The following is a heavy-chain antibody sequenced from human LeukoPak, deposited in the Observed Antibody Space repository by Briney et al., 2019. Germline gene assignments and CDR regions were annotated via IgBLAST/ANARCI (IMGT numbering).Heavy chain of an antibody. V-gene: IGHV4-34*01. D-gene: IGHD1-26*01. CDR3: ASRIGRYLYYFGMDV. CDR2: INESGST. CDR1: HFVFSDHY. Sequence: GSLRLSCAASHFVFSDHYMSWIRQPPGKGLEWIGEINESGSTNYDPSLKSRVTISVDTSKNHFSLNLTSVTAADTAVYYCASRIGRYLYYFGMDVWGQGTTVTVSS. J-gene: IGHJ6*02.